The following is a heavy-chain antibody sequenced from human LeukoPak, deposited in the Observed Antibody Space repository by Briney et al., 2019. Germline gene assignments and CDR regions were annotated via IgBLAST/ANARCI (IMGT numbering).Heavy chain of an antibody. V-gene: IGHV4-59*08. J-gene: IGHJ4*02. Sequence: SETLSLTCTVSGGSISSYYWSWIRQPPGKGLEWIGYIYYSGSTNYNPSLKSRVTISVDTSKNQFSLKLSSVTAADTAVYYCARHGYLLWAFDYWGQGTLVTVSS. CDR1: GGSISSYY. CDR3: ARHGYLLWAFDY. D-gene: IGHD2-2*03. CDR2: IYYSGST.